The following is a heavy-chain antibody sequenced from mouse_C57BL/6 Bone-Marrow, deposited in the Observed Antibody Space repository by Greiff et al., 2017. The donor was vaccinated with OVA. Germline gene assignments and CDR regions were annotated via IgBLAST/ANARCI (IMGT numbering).Heavy chain of an antibody. CDR2: ISDGGSYT. Sequence: EVKVVESGGGLVKPGGSLKLSCAASGFTFSSYAMSWVRQTPEKRLEWVATISDGGSYTYYPDNVKGRFTISRDNAKNNLYLQMSHLKSEDTAMYYCARDGLRRFDYWGQGTTLTVSS. D-gene: IGHD2-4*01. J-gene: IGHJ2*01. CDR1: GFTFSSYA. V-gene: IGHV5-4*01. CDR3: ARDGLRRFDY.